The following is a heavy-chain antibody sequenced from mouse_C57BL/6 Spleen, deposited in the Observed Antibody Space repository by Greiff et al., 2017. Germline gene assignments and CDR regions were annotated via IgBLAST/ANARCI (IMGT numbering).Heavy chain of an antibody. CDR1: GYTFTSYW. Sequence: QVQLQQPGAELVKPGASVKLSCKASGYTFTSYWMHWVKQRPGQGLEWIGMIYPNSGSTNYNEKFKGKATLTVDKSSSTAYMQLSILTSEDSAVYYCARRNYDARGAWFAYWGQGTLVTVSA. CDR2: IYPNSGST. J-gene: IGHJ3*01. V-gene: IGHV1-64*01. CDR3: ARRNYDARGAWFAY. D-gene: IGHD2-3*01.